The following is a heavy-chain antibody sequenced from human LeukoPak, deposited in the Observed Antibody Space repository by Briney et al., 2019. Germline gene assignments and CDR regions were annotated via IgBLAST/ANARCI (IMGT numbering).Heavy chain of an antibody. D-gene: IGHD6-19*01. Sequence: ASVRVSRKASGYTFTSYGISWVRQAPGQGLEWMGWISAYNGNTNYAQKLQGRVTMTTDTSTSTAYMELRSLRSDDTAVYYCARDPIAVAGAHYFDYWGQGTLVTVSS. CDR2: ISAYNGNT. V-gene: IGHV1-18*01. CDR1: GYTFTSYG. J-gene: IGHJ4*02. CDR3: ARDPIAVAGAHYFDY.